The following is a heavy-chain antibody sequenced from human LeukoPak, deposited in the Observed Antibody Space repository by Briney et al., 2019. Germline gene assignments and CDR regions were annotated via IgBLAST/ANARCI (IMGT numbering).Heavy chain of an antibody. CDR2: MNPNSGNT. J-gene: IGHJ4*02. V-gene: IGHV1-8*01. Sequence: GASVKVSCKASGYTFTSYDINWVRQATGQGLEWMGWMNPNSGNTGYAQKFQGRVTMTRNTSISTAYMELSRLRSDDTAVYYCASGGGFLEWLSINPDYFDYWGQGTLVTVSS. CDR3: ASGGGFLEWLSINPDYFDY. D-gene: IGHD3-3*01. CDR1: GYTFTSYD.